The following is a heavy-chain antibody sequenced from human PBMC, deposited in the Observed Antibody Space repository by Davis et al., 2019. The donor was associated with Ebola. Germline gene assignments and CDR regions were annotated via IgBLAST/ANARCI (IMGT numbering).Heavy chain of an antibody. J-gene: IGHJ4*02. Sequence: GESLKISCKGSGYSFTRYWIGWVRQMPGKGLEWMGRIDPSDSYTNYSPSFQGHVTISADKSISTAYLQWSSLKASDTAMYYCARGGYYDSSGYYHEFDYWGQGTLVTVSS. V-gene: IGHV5-10-1*01. CDR3: ARGGYYDSSGYYHEFDY. D-gene: IGHD3-22*01. CDR1: GYSFTRYW. CDR2: IDPSDSYT.